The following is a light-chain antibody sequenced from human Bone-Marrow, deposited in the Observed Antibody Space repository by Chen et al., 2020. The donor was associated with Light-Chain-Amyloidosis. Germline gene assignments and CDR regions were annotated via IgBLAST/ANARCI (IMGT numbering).Light chain of an antibody. Sequence: QSVLTQPPSASGTPGQRVTISSSGSSSNIGSNYVYWYQQLPGTAPHLLIYRNNQRPSGVPDRFSGSKSGTSASLAISGLRSEDEADYYCAAWDDSLSGPVFGGGTKLTVL. V-gene: IGLV1-47*01. J-gene: IGLJ3*02. CDR3: AAWDDSLSGPV. CDR2: RNN. CDR1: SSNIGSNY.